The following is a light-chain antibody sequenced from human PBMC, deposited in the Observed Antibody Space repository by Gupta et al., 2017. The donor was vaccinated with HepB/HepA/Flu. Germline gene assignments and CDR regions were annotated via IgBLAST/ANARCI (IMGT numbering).Light chain of an antibody. V-gene: IGLV7-46*01. Sequence: QAVVTQEPSLTVSPGGTVTLTCGSSTGPVTSGHYPYWFQQKPGHAPRTLMYDTFNKHSWTPARFYGALLGDNAALPLSGAQPEEEAEDYCLLFYSGPRGFGGGTKLTVL. CDR2: DTF. CDR1: TGPVTSGHY. J-gene: IGLJ2*01. CDR3: LLFYSGPRG.